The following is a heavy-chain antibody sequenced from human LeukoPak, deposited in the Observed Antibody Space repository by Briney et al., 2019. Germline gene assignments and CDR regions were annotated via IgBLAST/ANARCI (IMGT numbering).Heavy chain of an antibody. V-gene: IGHV1-2*02. Sequence: ASLTVTCKASGYTFTGNYMDWVRQAPGQGLEWMGFTNPNSGGTNYAQKLQGTVTMTRDTSTSTAYMEQSILTADDTAVYYCAKADSSLRLYYFHYWGQGTLVIVSS. CDR3: AKADSSLRLYYFHY. CDR1: GYTFTGNY. D-gene: IGHD6-6*01. CDR2: TNPNSGGT. J-gene: IGHJ4*02.